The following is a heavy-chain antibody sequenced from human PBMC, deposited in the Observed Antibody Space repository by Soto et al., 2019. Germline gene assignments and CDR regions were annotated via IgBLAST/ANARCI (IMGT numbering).Heavy chain of an antibody. J-gene: IGHJ4*02. CDR1: GGSFSGYY. D-gene: IGHD3-22*01. CDR3: ARAPPDYDSSGNHYFDY. V-gene: IGHV4-34*01. Sequence: SETLSLTCAVSGGSFSGYYWTWIRQPPGKGLEWIGEINHSGSTNYNPSLKSRVTISIDTSKNQFSLNVSSVTAADTAVYYCARAPPDYDSSGNHYFDYGGQGTLVTVSS. CDR2: INHSGST.